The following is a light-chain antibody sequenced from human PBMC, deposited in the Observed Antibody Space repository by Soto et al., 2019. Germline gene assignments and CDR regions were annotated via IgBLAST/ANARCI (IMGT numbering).Light chain of an antibody. J-gene: IGKJ1*01. Sequence: DILMTQSPSTLSAYVGDRVTITCRASQSIISWLAWHHQKQGKDPKLLIYMPSSLESGVPPRFSGSGSGTEFSLSISSLQPDDFTNYYCQQDSTYGGTFGHGTQGEI. CDR1: QSIISW. CDR2: MPS. V-gene: IGKV1-5*03. CDR3: QQDSTYGGT.